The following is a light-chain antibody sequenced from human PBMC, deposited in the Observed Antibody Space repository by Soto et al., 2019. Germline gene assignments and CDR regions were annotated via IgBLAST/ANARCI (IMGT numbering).Light chain of an antibody. J-gene: IGLJ1*01. V-gene: IGLV2-11*01. CDR2: DVS. CDR3: CSYARTPYV. Sequence: QSALTQPRSVSESPGQSVTISCTGTSSDVGGYNYVSWYQQHPGKAPKLMIYDVSKRPSGVPDRFSGSKSGNTASLTISGLRAEDEADYYSCSYARTPYVFGTGTKVTVL. CDR1: SSDVGGYNY.